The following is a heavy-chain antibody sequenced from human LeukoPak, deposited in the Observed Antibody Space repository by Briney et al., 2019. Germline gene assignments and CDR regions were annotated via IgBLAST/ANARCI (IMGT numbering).Heavy chain of an antibody. D-gene: IGHD6-19*01. CDR1: GSTFTSYG. J-gene: IGHJ4*02. CDR3: ARGAPIAVAGFPPDY. V-gene: IGHV1-18*01. Sequence: GASVTVSCKASGSTFTSYGISWVRQAHGQGLERMGWISAYNGNTNYAQKLQGRVTVTTDTSTSTAYMELRSLRSDDTAVYYCARGAPIAVAGFPPDYWGQGTLVTVSS. CDR2: ISAYNGNT.